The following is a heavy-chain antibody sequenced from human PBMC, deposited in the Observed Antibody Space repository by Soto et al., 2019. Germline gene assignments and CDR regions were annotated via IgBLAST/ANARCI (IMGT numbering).Heavy chain of an antibody. CDR1: GFTFSSYA. V-gene: IGHV3-23*01. CDR2: ISGSGGST. Sequence: TGGSLRLSCAASGFTFSSYAMSWVRQAPGKGLEWVSAISGSGGSTYYADSVKGRFTISRDNSKNTLYLQMNSLRAEDTAVYYCAPVPLYCSGGSCYYPYWGQGTLVTVSS. CDR3: APVPLYCSGGSCYYPY. J-gene: IGHJ4*02. D-gene: IGHD2-15*01.